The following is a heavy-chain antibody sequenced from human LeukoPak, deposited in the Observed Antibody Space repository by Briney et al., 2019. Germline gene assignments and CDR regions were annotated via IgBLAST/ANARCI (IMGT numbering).Heavy chain of an antibody. Sequence: SETLSLTCTVSRGSISSGSYYWSWIRQPAGKGLEWIGRIYTSGSTNYNPSLKSRVTISVDTSKNQFSLKLSSVTAADTAVYYCASANQGGYYDSSGYYPFDYWGQGTLVTVSS. CDR3: ASANQGGYYDSSGYYPFDY. CDR1: RGSISSGSYY. V-gene: IGHV4-61*02. CDR2: IYTSGST. D-gene: IGHD3-22*01. J-gene: IGHJ4*02.